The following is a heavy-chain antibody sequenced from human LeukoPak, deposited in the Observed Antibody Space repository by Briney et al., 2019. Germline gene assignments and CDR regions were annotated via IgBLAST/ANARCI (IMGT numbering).Heavy chain of an antibody. Sequence: SVKVSCKASGYTFTSYYMHWVRQAPGQGLEWMGTIIPMYGTTNYAQRFQGRVTITADESTSTAYMELSSLRSDDTAVYYCATSVDPWGQGTLVTVSS. CDR1: GYTFTSYY. CDR2: IIPMYGTT. CDR3: ATSVDP. J-gene: IGHJ5*02. V-gene: IGHV1-69*13.